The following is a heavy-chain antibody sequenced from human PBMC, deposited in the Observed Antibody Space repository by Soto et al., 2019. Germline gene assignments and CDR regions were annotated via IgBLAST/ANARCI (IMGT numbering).Heavy chain of an antibody. CDR3: AREDSIIIPAVSDF. CDR2: IYSAGST. J-gene: IGHJ4*02. CDR1: GLTVSSSY. Sequence: GGSLRLSCAASGLTVSSSYMSWVRQAPGKGLQWVSVIYSAGSTYYANSVKGRFTISRDNAKNSVSLQMNTLRVEDTAVYYCAREDSIIIPAVSDFWGQGTLVTVSS. V-gene: IGHV3-53*01. D-gene: IGHD2-2*01.